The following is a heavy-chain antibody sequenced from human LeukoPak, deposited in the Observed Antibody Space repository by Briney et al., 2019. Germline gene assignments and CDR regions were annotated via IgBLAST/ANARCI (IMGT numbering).Heavy chain of an antibody. Sequence: PGGSLRLSCAASGFTFDDYTMHWVRQAPGKGLEWVSLISWDGGSTYYADSVKGRFTISRDNSKNSLYLQMNSLRTEDTALYYCAKPYQLLYYGGVFDFWGQGKMVPVSS. D-gene: IGHD2-2*02. J-gene: IGHJ3*01. V-gene: IGHV3-43*01. CDR1: GFTFDDYT. CDR2: ISWDGGST. CDR3: AKPYQLLYYGGVFDF.